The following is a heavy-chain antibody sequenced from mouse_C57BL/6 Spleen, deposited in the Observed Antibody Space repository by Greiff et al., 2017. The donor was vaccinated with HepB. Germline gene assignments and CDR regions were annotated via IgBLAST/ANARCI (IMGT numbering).Heavy chain of an antibody. CDR2: FHPYNDDT. CDR1: GYTFTTYP. Sequence: VKLMESGAELVKPGASVKMSCKASGYTFTTYPIEWMKQNHGKSLEWIGNFHPYNDDTKYNEKFKGKATLTVEKSSSTVYLELSRLTSDDSAVYYCARGLYYGYDEGGLFDYWGQGTTLTVSS. D-gene: IGHD2-2*01. J-gene: IGHJ2*01. V-gene: IGHV1-47*01. CDR3: ARGLYYGYDEGGLFDY.